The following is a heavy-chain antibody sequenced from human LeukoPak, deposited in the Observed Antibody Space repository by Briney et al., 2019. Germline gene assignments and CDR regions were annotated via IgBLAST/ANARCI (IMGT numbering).Heavy chain of an antibody. CDR3: ARELGGSYSSFDY. CDR2: IYHTGSV. Sequence: SETLSLTCAVSGGSINSDYWWTWVRQSLGKGLEWIGEIYHTGSVNYNLSLESRVTISRDRSENQFSLMLRSVTAADTAVYYCARELGGSYSSFDYWGQGTLVTVSS. J-gene: IGHJ4*02. CDR1: GGSINSDYW. D-gene: IGHD1-26*01. V-gene: IGHV4-4*02.